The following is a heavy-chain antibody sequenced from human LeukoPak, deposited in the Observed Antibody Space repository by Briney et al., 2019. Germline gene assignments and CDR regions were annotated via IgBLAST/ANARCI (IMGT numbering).Heavy chain of an antibody. CDR3: ATSIVGATNWFDP. CDR2: FDPEDGET. J-gene: IGHJ5*02. D-gene: IGHD1-26*01. CDR1: GYTFSSYG. Sequence: ASVKVSCKASGYTFSSYGISWVRQAPGKGLEWMGGFDPEDGETIYAQKFQGRVTMTEDTSTDTAYMELSSLRSEDTAVYYCATSIVGATNWFDPWGQGTLVTVSS. V-gene: IGHV1-24*01.